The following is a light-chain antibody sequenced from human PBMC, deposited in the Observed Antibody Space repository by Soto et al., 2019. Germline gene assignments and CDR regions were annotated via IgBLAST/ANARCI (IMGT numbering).Light chain of an antibody. CDR2: DAS. Sequence: SRRTQSPSTLSASVGDRVTITCPASQSISSWLAWYQQKPGKAPKLLIYDASSLESGVPSRFSGSGSGTEFTLTISSLQPDDFATYYCQQYNSYPIPSGQGTRLAIK. CDR1: QSISSW. J-gene: IGKJ5*01. CDR3: QQYNSYPIP. V-gene: IGKV1-5*01.